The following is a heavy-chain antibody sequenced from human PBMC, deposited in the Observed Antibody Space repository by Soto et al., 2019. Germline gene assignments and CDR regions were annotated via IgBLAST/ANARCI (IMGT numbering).Heavy chain of an antibody. CDR1: GGSISSYY. CDR3: ARHQRGTIAYYYYYMDV. J-gene: IGHJ6*03. D-gene: IGHD2-21*01. V-gene: IGHV4-59*08. CDR2: IYYSGST. Sequence: SETLSLTCTVSGGSISSYYWSWIRQPPGKRLEWIGYIYYSGSTNYNPSLKSRVTISVDTSKNQFSLKLSSVTAADTAVYYCARHQRGTIAYYYYYMDVWGKGTTVTVSS.